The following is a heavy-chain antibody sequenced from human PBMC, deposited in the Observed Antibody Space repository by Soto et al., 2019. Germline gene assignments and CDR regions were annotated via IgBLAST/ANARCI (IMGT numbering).Heavy chain of an antibody. CDR2: IFSNDEK. CDR3: ARIPYCPDGVCEDWYFAL. J-gene: IGHJ2*01. CDR1: GFSLSNARMG. Sequence: QVTLKESGPVLVKPTETLTLTCTVSGFSLSNARMGVSWIRQPPGKALEWLAHIFSNDEKSYTTSLKSRLTISKDTSKSQLVLNMTLMDSVDTATYFCARIPYCPDGVCEDWYFALWGRGPLVTVSS. D-gene: IGHD2-8*01. V-gene: IGHV2-26*01.